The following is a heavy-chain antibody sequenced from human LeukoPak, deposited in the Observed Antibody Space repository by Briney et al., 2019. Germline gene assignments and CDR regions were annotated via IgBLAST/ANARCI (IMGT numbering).Heavy chain of an antibody. D-gene: IGHD6-6*01. V-gene: IGHV3-48*02. J-gene: IGHJ4*02. CDR3: ARDLGYSSSSQRDY. Sequence: GGSLRLSCAASGFTFSNYSMNWVRQAPGKGLEWVSYISSSSSTIYYADSVKGRFTISRDNAKNSLYLQMNSLRDEDTAVYYCARDLGYSSSSQRDYWGQGTLVTVSS. CDR2: ISSSSSTI. CDR1: GFTFSNYS.